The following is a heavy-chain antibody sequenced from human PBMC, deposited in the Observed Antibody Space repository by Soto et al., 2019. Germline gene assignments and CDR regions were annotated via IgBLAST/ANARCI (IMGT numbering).Heavy chain of an antibody. CDR1: GGSISSYY. CDR2: IYYSGST. D-gene: IGHD5-18*01. J-gene: IGHJ4*02. Sequence: QVQLQESGPGLVKPSETLSLTCTVSGGSISSYYWSWIRQPPGKGLEWIGYIYYSGSTNYNPSLQRRVTISVDTSKNQFSLKLSSVTAADTAVYYCARLRYSYGASFDYWGQGTLVAVSS. V-gene: IGHV4-59*08. CDR3: ARLRYSYGASFDY.